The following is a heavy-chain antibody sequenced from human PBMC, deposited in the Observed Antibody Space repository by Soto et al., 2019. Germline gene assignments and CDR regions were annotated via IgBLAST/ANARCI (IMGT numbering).Heavy chain of an antibody. Sequence: ASVKVSCKSSGYTFTRYGISWVRQAPGQGLEWMGWISAYNGNTNYAQKLQGRVTMTTDTSTSTAYMELRSLRSDDTAVYYCARMGGSGFSRGWFDPWGQGTLVTVSS. CDR3: ARMGGSGFSRGWFDP. CDR2: ISAYNGNT. V-gene: IGHV1-18*01. J-gene: IGHJ5*02. CDR1: GYTFTRYG. D-gene: IGHD6-19*01.